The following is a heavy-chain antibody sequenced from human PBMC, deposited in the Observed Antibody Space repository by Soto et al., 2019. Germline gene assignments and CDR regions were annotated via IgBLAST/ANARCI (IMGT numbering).Heavy chain of an antibody. Sequence: EVQLVESGGGLVQPGGSLRLSCAASGFTLSDHHMDWVRQAPGKGLEWVGRIRNRPNSYTTQYAASVKGRFAVLRDDSENLVYLQMNDLKTEDTAVYYCVRDSGRGFYFDYWGQGAQVTVSS. CDR2: IRNRPNSYTT. CDR1: GFTLSDHH. V-gene: IGHV3-72*01. CDR3: VRDSGRGFYFDY. D-gene: IGHD3-10*01. J-gene: IGHJ4*02.